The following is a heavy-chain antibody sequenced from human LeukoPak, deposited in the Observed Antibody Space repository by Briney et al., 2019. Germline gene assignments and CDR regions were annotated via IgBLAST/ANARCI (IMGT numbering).Heavy chain of an antibody. V-gene: IGHV3-30*02. CDR1: GFTFSAYG. J-gene: IGHJ6*02. D-gene: IGHD3-22*01. Sequence: PGGSLRLSCAASGFTFSAYGMHWVRQAPGKGLEWLSFIGNDGTKQYADSVKGRFTISRDNSKNTLYLQMNSLRAEDTALYYCAKAGYYYDSSGYRVSRAPYYYGMDVWGQGTTVTVSS. CDR2: IGNDGTK. CDR3: AKAGYYYDSSGYRVSRAPYYYGMDV.